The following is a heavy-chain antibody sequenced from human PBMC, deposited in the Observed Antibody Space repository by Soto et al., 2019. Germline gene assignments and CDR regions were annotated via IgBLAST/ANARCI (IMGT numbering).Heavy chain of an antibody. J-gene: IGHJ4*02. CDR2: TIPMLGMA. CDR1: GDTFSRYT. Sequence: QVQLVQSGAEVKKPGSSVKVSCTASGDTFSRYTISWVRQVPGQGPEWMGRTIPMLGMADYAQKFQGRVTINADKSTSKAYMVLRSLRSEDTAIYYCATSYGSGSEHVDYWGQGTLVTVSS. CDR3: ATSYGSGSEHVDY. D-gene: IGHD3-10*01. V-gene: IGHV1-69*02.